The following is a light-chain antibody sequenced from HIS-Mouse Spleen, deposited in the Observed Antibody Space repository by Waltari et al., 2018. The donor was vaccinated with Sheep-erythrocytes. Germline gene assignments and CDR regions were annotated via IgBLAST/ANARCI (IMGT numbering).Light chain of an antibody. CDR2: EVS. V-gene: IGLV2-8*01. J-gene: IGLJ2*01. Sequence: QSALTQPPSASGSPGQSVTISCTGTSSDVGGYNYVSWYQQHPGKAPKLMIYEVSKRPSGVPDRFSGSKSGNTASLTVSGLQAEDEADYYCSSYAGSYTVVFGGGTK. CDR1: SSDVGGYNY. CDR3: SSYAGSYTVV.